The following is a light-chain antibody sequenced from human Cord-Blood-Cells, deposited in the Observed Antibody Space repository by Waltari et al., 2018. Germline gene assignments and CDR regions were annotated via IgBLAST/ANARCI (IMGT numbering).Light chain of an antibody. J-gene: IGLJ3*02. CDR3: SSYTGSSTWV. CDR2: DVS. CDR1: SSDVGGYNY. V-gene: IGLV2-14*01. Sequence: QSALPQPASVSGSPGQSITISCTGTSSDVGGYNYVSWYQQHPGKAPKLMIYDVSTRPAGVSNRFSGSKSGNTASLTISGLQGEDEADYYCSSYTGSSTWVFGGGTKLTVL.